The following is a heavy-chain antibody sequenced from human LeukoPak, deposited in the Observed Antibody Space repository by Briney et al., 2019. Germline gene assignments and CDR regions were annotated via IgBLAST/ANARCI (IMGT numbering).Heavy chain of an antibody. CDR2: INPNSGGT. J-gene: IGHJ6*03. D-gene: IGHD3-10*01. CDR3: ARTYGSGSYSPDPYYYYYMDV. Sequence: ASVKVSCKASGYTFTGYYMHWVRQAPGQGLEWMGWINPNSGGTNYAQKFQGRVTMTRDTSISTAYMELSRLRSDDTAVYYCARTYGSGSYSPDPYYYYYMDVWGKGTTVTVSS. V-gene: IGHV1-2*02. CDR1: GYTFTGYY.